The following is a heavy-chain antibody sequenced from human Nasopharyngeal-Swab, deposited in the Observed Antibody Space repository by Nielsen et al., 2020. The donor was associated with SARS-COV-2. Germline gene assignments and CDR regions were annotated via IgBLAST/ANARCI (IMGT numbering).Heavy chain of an antibody. D-gene: IGHD3-10*01. CDR1: GFTFSSYE. CDR3: ARERGAGTRKGYFDY. J-gene: IGHJ4*02. CDR2: ISSGSTI. Sequence: GESLKISYAASGFTFSSYEMNWVRQAPGKGLEWVSYISSGSTIYYADPVKGRFTISRDNAKNSLYLQMNSLRAEDTAVYYCARERGAGTRKGYFDYWGQGTLVTVSS. V-gene: IGHV3-48*03.